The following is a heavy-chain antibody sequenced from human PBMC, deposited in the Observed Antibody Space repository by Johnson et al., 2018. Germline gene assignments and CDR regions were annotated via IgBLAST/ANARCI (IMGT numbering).Heavy chain of an antibody. CDR2: ISTNGGST. CDR3: ARGGYCSSFSYYYYYMDV. V-gene: IGHV3-64*01. Sequence: VQLVQSGGGLVQPGGSLRLSCAASGFTFSNYAMHWVRQAPGKGLEYVSAISTNGGSTYYASSVKGRFTISRDNSKNRLYLQMGSRRAEDLALYYCARGGYCSSFSYYYYYMDVWGKGPTVTVS. D-gene: IGHD6-6*01. CDR1: GFTFSNYA. J-gene: IGHJ6*03.